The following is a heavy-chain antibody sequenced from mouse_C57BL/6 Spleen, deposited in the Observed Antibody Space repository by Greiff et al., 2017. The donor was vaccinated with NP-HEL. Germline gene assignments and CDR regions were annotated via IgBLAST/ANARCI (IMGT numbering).Heavy chain of an antibody. CDR1: GYTFTDYY. CDR2: INPNNGGT. Sequence: EVQLQQSGPELVKPGASVKISCKASGYTFTDYYMNWVKQSHGKSLEWIGDINPNNGGTSYNQKFKGKATLTVDKSSSTAYMELRSLTSEDSAVYYCARSLYYSNYDYYAMDYWGQGTSVTVSS. V-gene: IGHV1-26*01. J-gene: IGHJ4*01. CDR3: ARSLYYSNYDYYAMDY. D-gene: IGHD2-5*01.